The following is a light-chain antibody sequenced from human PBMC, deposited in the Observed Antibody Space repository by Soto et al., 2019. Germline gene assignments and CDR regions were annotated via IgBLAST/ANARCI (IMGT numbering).Light chain of an antibody. V-gene: IGKV1-9*01. CDR3: THLAGT. CDR1: QDISGY. Sequence: QLTQSPSSLSASVGDRVTLTCRASQDISGYLAWYQQHPGKAPKLLIHGETSLHTGVPTRFSGSGSGTVFILTLARLQPEDFATYFCTHLAGTFGQWTKLDMK. CDR2: GET. J-gene: IGKJ2*01.